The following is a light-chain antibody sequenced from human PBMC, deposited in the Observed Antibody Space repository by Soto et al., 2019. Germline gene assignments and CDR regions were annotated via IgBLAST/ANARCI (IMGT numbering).Light chain of an antibody. CDR2: DVS. J-gene: IGLJ2*01. CDR3: SSYTSTSTVV. V-gene: IGLV2-14*01. Sequence: QSALTQPASVSGSPGQSITFSCTGTRSDVGGYNYVSWYQQHPGKAPKLMIYDVSNRPSGVSNRFSGSKSGNTASLTISGLQAEDEADYHCSSYTSTSTVVFGGGTQLTVL. CDR1: RSDVGGYNY.